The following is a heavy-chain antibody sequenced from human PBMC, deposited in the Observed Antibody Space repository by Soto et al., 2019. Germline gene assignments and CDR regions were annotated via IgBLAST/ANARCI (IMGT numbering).Heavy chain of an antibody. CDR3: ASESYGGEFGY. CDR2: INAGGGYT. D-gene: IGHD4-17*01. CDR1: GYTFTSYY. Sequence: ASVKVSCKASGYTFTSYYMHWVRQAPGQGLEWMGTINAGGGYTTYAQRFQGRVTITRDTSASTAYMELSSLRSEDTAVYYCASESYGGEFGYWGQGTLVTVSS. J-gene: IGHJ4*02. V-gene: IGHV1-46*01.